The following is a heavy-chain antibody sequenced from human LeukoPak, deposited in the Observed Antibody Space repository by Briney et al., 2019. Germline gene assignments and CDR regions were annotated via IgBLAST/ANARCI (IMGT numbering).Heavy chain of an antibody. V-gene: IGHV3-74*01. D-gene: IGHD3-16*01. Sequence: GGSLRLSCAVSGFTFSNYWMHWVRQAPGEGLVWVSRTNSDGSTTSYADSVKGRFTISRDNAKNTLYLQMNSLRAEDTAVYYCARALRLGATVWGQGTMVTVSS. CDR1: GFTFSNYW. CDR3: ARALRLGATV. CDR2: TNSDGSTT. J-gene: IGHJ3*01.